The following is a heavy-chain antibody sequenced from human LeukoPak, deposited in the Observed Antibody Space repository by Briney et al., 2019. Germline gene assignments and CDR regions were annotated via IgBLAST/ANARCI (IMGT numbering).Heavy chain of an antibody. V-gene: IGHV4-59*12. J-gene: IGHJ4*02. CDR1: GGSISSYY. D-gene: IGHD2-15*01. Sequence: SETLSLTCTVSGGSISSYYWSWIRQPPGKGLKWIGYIYYSGSTYYNPSLKSRVTISVDTSKNQFSLKLCSVTAADTAVYYCAREAVGYCSGGSCYRTSSLDYWGQGTLVTVSS. CDR2: IYYSGST. CDR3: AREAVGYCSGGSCYRTSSLDY.